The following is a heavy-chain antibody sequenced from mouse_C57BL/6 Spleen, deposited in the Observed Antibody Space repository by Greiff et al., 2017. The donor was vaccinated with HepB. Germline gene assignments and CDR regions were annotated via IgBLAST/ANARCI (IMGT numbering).Heavy chain of an antibody. CDR2: IYPGSGST. Sequence: VQLQQPGAELVKPGASVKMSCTASGYTFTSYWITWVKQRPGQGLEWIGDIYPGSGSTNYNEKFKSKATLTVDTSSSKAYMQLSSLTSEDSAVYYCAKGQLRLRAMDYWGQGTSVTVSS. J-gene: IGHJ4*01. CDR3: AKGQLRLRAMDY. V-gene: IGHV1-55*01. D-gene: IGHD3-2*02. CDR1: GYTFTSYW.